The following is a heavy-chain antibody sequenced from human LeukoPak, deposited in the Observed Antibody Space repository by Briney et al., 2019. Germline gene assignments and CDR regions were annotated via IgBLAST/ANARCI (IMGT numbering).Heavy chain of an antibody. Sequence: PSETLSLTCTVSGGSISSGDYYWRWVRQPPGTGLEWIVYIYYSGSTYYNPSLKSRVTISVDTSKNQFSLKLSSVTAADTAVYYCARVYVVPAAISSFDYWGQGTLVTVSS. CDR2: IYYSGST. CDR3: ARVYVVPAAISSFDY. CDR1: GGSISSGDYY. V-gene: IGHV4-30-4*08. D-gene: IGHD2-2*02. J-gene: IGHJ4*02.